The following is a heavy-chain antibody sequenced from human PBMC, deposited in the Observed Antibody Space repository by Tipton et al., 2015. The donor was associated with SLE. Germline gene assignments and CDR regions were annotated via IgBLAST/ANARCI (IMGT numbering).Heavy chain of an antibody. Sequence: TLSLTCTVSGPSLSSSTYDWGWIRQPPGKGLEWIGSTYITGNTHYTPSLQSRVTISVDTSKNQVSLKLRSVTAADTAVYYCASLVVVPAELGIGATEAIDFWGQGTLVTVSS. V-gene: IGHV4-39*07. CDR3: ASLVVVPAELGIGATEAIDF. D-gene: IGHD7-27*01. CDR1: GPSLSSSTYD. J-gene: IGHJ4*02. CDR2: TYITGNT.